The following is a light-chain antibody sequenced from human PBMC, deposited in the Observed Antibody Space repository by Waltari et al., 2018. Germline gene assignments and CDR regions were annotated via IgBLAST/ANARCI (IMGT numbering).Light chain of an antibody. V-gene: IGLV2-23*02. J-gene: IGLJ6*01. CDR2: DMT. CDR3: CSYAHATAL. CDR1: SSDIGSSDL. Sequence: QSALTQPASVSGYPGQSITISCTGTSSDIGSSDLVSWYQQHPEKAPKLIIYDMTDRPSGVFHRFSASKSGNTASLEIAGLQAEDDADYYCCSYAHATALFGSGTKVTVL.